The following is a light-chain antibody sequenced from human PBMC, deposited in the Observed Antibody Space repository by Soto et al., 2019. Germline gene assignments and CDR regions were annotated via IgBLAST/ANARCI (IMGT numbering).Light chain of an antibody. CDR3: SSYATGNTYV. Sequence: QSALTQPASVSGSPGQSITISCAGTSSDIGAYNYVSWYQQHPGRAPELMLYEVTYRPSGVSDRFLGSKSGNTASLTISGLQADDEADYYCSSYATGNTYVFGSGTKLTVL. CDR2: EVT. V-gene: IGLV2-14*01. CDR1: SSDIGAYNY. J-gene: IGLJ1*01.